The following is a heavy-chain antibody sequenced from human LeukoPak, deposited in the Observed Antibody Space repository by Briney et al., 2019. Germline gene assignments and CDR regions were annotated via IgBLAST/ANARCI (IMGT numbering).Heavy chain of an antibody. CDR3: ARVVEDSSGYYFDY. Sequence: PSETLSLTCTVSGGSISSYYWSWIRQPPGKGLEWIGYIYYSGSTNYNPSLKSRVTISVDTSKNQFSLKLSSVTAADTAVYYCARVVEDSSGYYFDYWGQGTLVTVSS. CDR1: GGSISSYY. D-gene: IGHD3-22*01. CDR2: IYYSGST. J-gene: IGHJ4*02. V-gene: IGHV4-59*01.